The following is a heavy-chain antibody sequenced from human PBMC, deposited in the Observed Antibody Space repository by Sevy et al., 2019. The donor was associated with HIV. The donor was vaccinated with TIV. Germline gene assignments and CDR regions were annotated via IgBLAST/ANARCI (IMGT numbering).Heavy chain of an antibody. CDR1: GFSFRSYW. D-gene: IGHD3-22*01. Sequence: GGSLRLSCAASGFSFRSYWMTWVRQAPGKGLEWVSILSASGGSTYYAESVKGRVTISRDNSKNTLDLEMNSLRGEDTAVYYCAKGSRKYYYDSSGYYGDWGQGTLVTVSS. CDR2: LSASGGST. CDR3: AKGSRKYYYDSSGYYGD. J-gene: IGHJ4*01. V-gene: IGHV3-23*01.